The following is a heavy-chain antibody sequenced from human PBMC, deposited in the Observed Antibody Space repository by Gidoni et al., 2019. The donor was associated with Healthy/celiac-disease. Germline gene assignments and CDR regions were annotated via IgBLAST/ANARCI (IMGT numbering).Heavy chain of an antibody. D-gene: IGHD2-2*01. Sequence: QVQLVQSGAEVKKPGASVKVSCKASGYTFTSYAMHWVRQAPGQRLEWMGWINAGNGNTKYSQKFQGRVTITRDTSASTAYMELSSLRSEDTAVYYCARESLDCSSTSCYLYAFDIWGQGTMVTVSS. CDR3: ARESLDCSSTSCYLYAFDI. V-gene: IGHV1-3*01. CDR2: INAGNGNT. J-gene: IGHJ3*02. CDR1: GYTFTSYA.